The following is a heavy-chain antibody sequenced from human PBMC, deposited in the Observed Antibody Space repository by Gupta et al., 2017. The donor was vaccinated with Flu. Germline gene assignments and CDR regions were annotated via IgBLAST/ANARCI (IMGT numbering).Heavy chain of an antibody. D-gene: IGHD3-9*01. CDR2: IGSGGNT. V-gene: IGHV3-48*02. CDR3: ARDHDWAFAS. J-gene: IGHJ4*02. Sequence: EVQLVESGGDLVQPGGSLRLSCAASGVTFSDCHMNWVRQAPGRGLEWLAYIGSGGNTDYADSVRGRFTISRDNAKSSLYLQMNSLRDEDTAVYYCARDHDWAFASWGQGIQVTVSS. CDR1: GVTFSDCH.